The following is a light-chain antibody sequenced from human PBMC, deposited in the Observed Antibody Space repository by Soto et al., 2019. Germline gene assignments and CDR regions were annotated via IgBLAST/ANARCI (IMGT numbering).Light chain of an antibody. V-gene: IGKV3-11*01. J-gene: IGKJ4*01. CDR3: QQRSSWPLT. CDR1: QILTNY. CDR2: EVS. Sequence: EIGLTQSPATLSLSPGERATLSCRASQILTNYLNWYQQKPGQAPRLLIYEVSNRATGIPARFSGSGSGTDFTLTISSLEPEDFAVYCCQQRSSWPLTFGGGTKVEVK.